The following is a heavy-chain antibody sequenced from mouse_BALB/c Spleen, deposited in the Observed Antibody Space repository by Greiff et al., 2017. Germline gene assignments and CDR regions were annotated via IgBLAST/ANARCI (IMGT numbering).Heavy chain of an antibody. CDR3: ARTVFLYYYAMDY. CDR1: GDSITSGY. D-gene: IGHD1-1*01. Sequence: VQLQQSGPSLVKPSQTLSLTCSVTGDSITSGYWNWIRKFPGNKLEYMGYISYSGSTYYNPSLKSRISITRDTSKNQYYLQLNSVTTEDTATYYCARTVFLYYYAMDYWGQGTSVTVSS. J-gene: IGHJ4*01. V-gene: IGHV3-8*02. CDR2: ISYSGST.